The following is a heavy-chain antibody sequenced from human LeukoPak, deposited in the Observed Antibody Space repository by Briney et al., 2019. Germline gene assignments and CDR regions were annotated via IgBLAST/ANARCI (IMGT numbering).Heavy chain of an antibody. V-gene: IGHV3-30-3*01. CDR1: GFTFSRSA. CDR3: ARRRDGYNPELDY. D-gene: IGHD5-24*01. CDR2: ISNDGIRK. J-gene: IGHJ4*02. Sequence: GGSLRLSCAASGFTFSRSAMHWVRQPPGKGLEWMAVISNDGIRKFHADSVKGRFTISRDNSKNTLYLQMDSLTTEDTAVYYCARRRDGYNPELDYWGQGTLVTVSS.